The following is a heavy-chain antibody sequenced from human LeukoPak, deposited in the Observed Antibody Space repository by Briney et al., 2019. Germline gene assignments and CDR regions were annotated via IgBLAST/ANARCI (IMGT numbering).Heavy chain of an antibody. D-gene: IGHD4-17*01. Sequence: GASVKVSCKASGYTFTSYAMNWVRQAPGQGLEWMGWINTNTGNPTYAQGFTGRFVFSLDTSVSTAYLQISSLKAEDTAVYYCARDVESDTGDFLYFDYWGQGALVTVSS. V-gene: IGHV7-4-1*02. CDR3: ARDVESDTGDFLYFDY. CDR1: GYTFTSYA. J-gene: IGHJ4*02. CDR2: INTNTGNP.